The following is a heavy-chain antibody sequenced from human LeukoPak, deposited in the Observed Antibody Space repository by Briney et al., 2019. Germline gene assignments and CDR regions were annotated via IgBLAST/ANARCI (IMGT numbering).Heavy chain of an antibody. CDR2: ISGSGDTI. CDR1: RFTFSNYA. D-gene: IGHD6-13*01. V-gene: IGHV3-23*01. J-gene: IGHJ4*02. CDR3: AKEEYGSSWNADFDY. Sequence: GGSLRLSCAASRFTFSNYAMSWVRQAPGKGLEWVSAISGSGDTIYYADSVKGRFTISRDNSKNTLYLRMNSLRAEDTAVYYCAKEEYGSSWNADFDYWGQGTLLIVSS.